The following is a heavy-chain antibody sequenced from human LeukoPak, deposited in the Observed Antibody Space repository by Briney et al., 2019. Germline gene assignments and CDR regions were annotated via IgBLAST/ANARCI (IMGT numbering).Heavy chain of an antibody. CDR3: ARGKAQGLFAKYYFDY. Sequence: SETLSLTCAVYGGSFSGYYWSWIRQPPGKGLEWIGEINHSGSTNYNPSLKSRVTISVDTSKNQFSLKLSSVAAADTAVYYCARGKAQGLFAKYYFDYWGQGTLVTVSS. J-gene: IGHJ4*02. V-gene: IGHV4-34*01. CDR1: GGSFSGYY. CDR2: INHSGST.